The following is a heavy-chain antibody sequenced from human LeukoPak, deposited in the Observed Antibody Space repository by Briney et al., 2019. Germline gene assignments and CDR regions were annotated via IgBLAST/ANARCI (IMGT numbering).Heavy chain of an antibody. CDR1: GGSFSGYY. J-gene: IGHJ4*02. D-gene: IGHD5-18*01. CDR3: ARVSGYSYGGSDY. V-gene: IGHV4-34*01. Sequence: KTSETLSLTCAVYGGSFSGYYWNWIRQPPGKGLEWMGEINHSGSTTYNPSLKSRGTISLDTSKNQFSLNLSSCTAAVTAGYYCARVSGYSYGGSDYWGRRTLVPVSS. CDR2: INHSGST.